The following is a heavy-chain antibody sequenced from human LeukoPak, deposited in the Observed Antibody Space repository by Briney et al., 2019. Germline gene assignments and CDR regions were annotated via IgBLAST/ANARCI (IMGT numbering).Heavy chain of an antibody. CDR2: INPNSGDT. CDR3: AKEVVLTRNWFDP. Sequence: ASVKVSCKASGYTFTGSYMHWVRQAPGQGLGWMGWINPNSGDTKYAQKFQGRVTLTRDTSISTAYMELSMLRSDDTAVYYCAKEVVLTRNWFDPWGQGTLVTVSS. D-gene: IGHD3-22*01. CDR1: GYTFTGSY. V-gene: IGHV1-2*02. J-gene: IGHJ5*02.